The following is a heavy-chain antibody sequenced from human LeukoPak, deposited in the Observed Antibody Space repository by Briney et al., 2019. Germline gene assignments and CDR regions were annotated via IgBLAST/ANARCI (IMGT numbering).Heavy chain of an antibody. CDR3: ARDVRRRGASNYFDC. D-gene: IGHD2-2*01. Sequence: SQTLSLTCTVSGGSISSGDYYWSWIRQPPGKGLEWIGYIYYSGRTYYNPSLKSRLAISLDTSKNQFSLNLTSVTAADTAVYYCARDVRRRGASNYFDCWGQGILVTVSS. CDR2: IYYSGRT. CDR1: GGSISSGDYY. V-gene: IGHV4-30-4*01. J-gene: IGHJ4*02.